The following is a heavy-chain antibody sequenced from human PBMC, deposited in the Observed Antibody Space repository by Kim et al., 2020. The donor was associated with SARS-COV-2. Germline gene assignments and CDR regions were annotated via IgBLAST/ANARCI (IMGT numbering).Heavy chain of an antibody. CDR2: YPGDSDP. V-gene: IGHV5-51*01. D-gene: IGHD2-15*01. Sequence: YPGDSDPRYSPSFQGQLTISAAKSISTAYLQWSSLKASDTAMYYCARIGDYWGQGTLVTVSS. CDR3: ARIGDY. J-gene: IGHJ4*02.